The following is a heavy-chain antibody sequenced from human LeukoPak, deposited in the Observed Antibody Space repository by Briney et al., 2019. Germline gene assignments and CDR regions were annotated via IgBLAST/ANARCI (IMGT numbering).Heavy chain of an antibody. V-gene: IGHV3-33*06. CDR3: AKDAERGFDYSNSLNY. CDR2: IWSDASNT. J-gene: IGHJ4*02. CDR1: GFTFSHYG. Sequence: GGSLRLSCETSGFTFSHYGMHWVRQAPGAGLEWVAVIWSDASNTYYADSVKGRFTISRDNSRNTLYLQMSSLRAEDTAVYYCAKDAERGFDYSNSLNYWGQGALVTVSS. D-gene: IGHD4-11*01.